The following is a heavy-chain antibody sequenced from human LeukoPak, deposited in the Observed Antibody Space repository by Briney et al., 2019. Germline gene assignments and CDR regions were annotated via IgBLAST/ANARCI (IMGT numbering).Heavy chain of an antibody. J-gene: IGHJ4*02. CDR3: ARAPSGGLAHFDY. CDR1: GGTFSSYT. V-gene: IGHV1-69*02. CDR2: IIPILGIA. D-gene: IGHD4-23*01. Sequence: SVKVSCKASGGTFSSYTISWVRQAPGQGLEWMGRIIPILGIANYAQKFQGRVTITADKSTSTAYMELSSLRSEDTAVYYCARAPSGGLAHFDYWGQGTLVTVSS.